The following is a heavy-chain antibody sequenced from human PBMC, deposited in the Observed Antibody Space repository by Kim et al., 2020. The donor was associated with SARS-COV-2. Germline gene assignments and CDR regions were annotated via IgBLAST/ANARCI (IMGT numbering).Heavy chain of an antibody. Sequence: GGSLRLSCEVSGFTVSSNYMSWVRQAPGKGLEWVSVIYSDGSTFYTDSVRGRFTISRDNSKNTVYLQMNSLRVEDTAVYYCARDFAPFYWGQETLVTVSS. V-gene: IGHV3-66*01. J-gene: IGHJ4*02. CDR2: IYSDGST. CDR3: ARDFAPFY. CDR1: GFTVSSNY.